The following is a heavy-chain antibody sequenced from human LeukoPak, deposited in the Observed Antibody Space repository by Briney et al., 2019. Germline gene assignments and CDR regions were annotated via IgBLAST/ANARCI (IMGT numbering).Heavy chain of an antibody. CDR2: VSGGGITT. J-gene: IGHJ4*02. Sequence: GGSLRLSCAASGFTFSNYAMIWVRQAPGKGLEWVSTVSGGGITTYYPDSARGRFTISRDNSKNTLYLQMNSLPAEGTAVYYCPRQSYASGWNPFDYWGQGILVTVSS. CDR3: PRQSYASGWNPFDY. D-gene: IGHD6-19*01. V-gene: IGHV3-23*01. CDR1: GFTFSNYA.